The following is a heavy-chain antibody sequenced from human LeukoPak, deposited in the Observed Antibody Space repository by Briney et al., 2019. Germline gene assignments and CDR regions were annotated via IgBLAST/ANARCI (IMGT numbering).Heavy chain of an antibody. CDR3: PRARYCSGGTCYPFDY. CDR2: INSDGSST. J-gene: IGHJ4*02. D-gene: IGHD2-15*01. V-gene: IGHV3-74*01. Sequence: GGSLRLSCAASGFTFSSYWMHWVRQAPGKGLVWVSRINSDGSSTSYADSVKGRFTISRDNAKNTLYLQRNSLKAEDTAVSYCPRARYCSGGTCYPFDYWGQGTLVTVSS. CDR1: GFTFSSYW.